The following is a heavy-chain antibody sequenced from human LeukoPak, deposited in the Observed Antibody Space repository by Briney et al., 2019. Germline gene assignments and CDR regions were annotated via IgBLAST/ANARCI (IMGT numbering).Heavy chain of an antibody. CDR1: GFTFSSYG. CDR3: AKEGIDDYVWGSYRSPPGY. CDR2: ISYDGSNK. J-gene: IGHJ4*02. Sequence: GGSLRLSCAASGFTFSSYGMHWVRQAPGKGLEGVAVISYDGSNKYYADSVKGRFTISRDNSKNTLYLQMNSLRAEDTAVYYCAKEGIDDYVWGSYRSPPGYWGQGTLVTVSS. D-gene: IGHD3-16*02. V-gene: IGHV3-30*18.